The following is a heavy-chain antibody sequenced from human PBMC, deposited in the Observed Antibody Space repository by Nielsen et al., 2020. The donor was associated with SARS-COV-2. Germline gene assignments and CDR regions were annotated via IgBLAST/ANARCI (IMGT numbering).Heavy chain of an antibody. J-gene: IGHJ6*02. CDR3: ARDIEVDVLLWFGESPYYGMDV. CDR1: GYTFTSYG. V-gene: IGHV1-18*04. Sequence: ASVKVSCKASGYTFTSYGISWVRQAPGQGLEWMGWISAYNGNTNYAQKLQGRVTMTTDTSTSTAYMELRSLRSDDTAVYYCARDIEVDVLLWFGESPYYGMDVWGQGTTVTVSS. D-gene: IGHD3-10*01. CDR2: ISAYNGNT.